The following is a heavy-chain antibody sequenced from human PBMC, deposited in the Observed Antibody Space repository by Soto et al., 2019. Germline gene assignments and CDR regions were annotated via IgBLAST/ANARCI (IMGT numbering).Heavy chain of an antibody. V-gene: IGHV3-15*01. J-gene: IGHJ4*02. CDR3: TTDAGIVVAGDGPGFHY. D-gene: IGHD6-19*01. CDR2: IKSKTARGTP. Sequence: EVQLVESGGDLVKPGGSLRLSCAASGFTFSNAWMSWVRQAPGKGLEWVGRIKSKTARGTPDYAAPVKVRFTISRDDSKNTLYLQMNSLKTEDTAVYYCTTDAGIVVAGDGPGFHYWGQGTLVTVSS. CDR1: GFTFSNAW.